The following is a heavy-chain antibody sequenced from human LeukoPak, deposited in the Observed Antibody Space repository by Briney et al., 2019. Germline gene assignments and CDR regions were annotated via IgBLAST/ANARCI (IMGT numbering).Heavy chain of an antibody. CDR1: GFTFSSYA. CDR3: AKDVKRGNGDYSGDY. Sequence: GVSLRLSCAASGFTFSSYAMHWVRQAPGKGLEWVAVISYDGSNKYYADSVKGRFTISRDNSKNTLYLQMNSLRAEDTAVYYCAKDVKRGNGDYSGDYWGQGALVTVSS. D-gene: IGHD4-17*01. CDR2: ISYDGSNK. J-gene: IGHJ4*02. V-gene: IGHV3-30-3*01.